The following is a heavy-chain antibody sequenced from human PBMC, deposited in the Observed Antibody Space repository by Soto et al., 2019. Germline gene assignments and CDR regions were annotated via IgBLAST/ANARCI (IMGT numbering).Heavy chain of an antibody. CDR1: GGSISSSNW. D-gene: IGHD6-13*01. V-gene: IGHV4-4*02. CDR3: ARYRREAVAGYTLDN. J-gene: IGHJ4*02. Sequence: SETLSLTCAVSGGSISSSNWWSWVRQPPGKGLEWIGEIYHSGSTNYNPSLKSRVTISVDKSKNQFSLKVNSMTAADTAVYYCARYRREAVAGYTLDNWGQGILVTVSS. CDR2: IYHSGST.